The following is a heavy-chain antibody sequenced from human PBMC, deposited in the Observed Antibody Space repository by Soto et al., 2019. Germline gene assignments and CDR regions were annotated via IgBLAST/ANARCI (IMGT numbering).Heavy chain of an antibody. CDR3: AAKGSWYDILTGETTTFDY. D-gene: IGHD3-9*01. CDR1: GYTFTRYS. J-gene: IGHJ4*02. V-gene: IGHV1-3*01. CDR2: INAGNGNT. Sequence: ASGKVSCKASGYTFTRYSLHWVRHAPGQRLDWMGWINAGNGNTKYSQKFQGRVTITRDTSASTAYMELSSMRSEDTAVYYCAAKGSWYDILTGETTTFDYWGQGTLVTVSS.